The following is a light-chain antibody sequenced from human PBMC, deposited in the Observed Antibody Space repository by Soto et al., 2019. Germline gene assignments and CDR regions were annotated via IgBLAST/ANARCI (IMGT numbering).Light chain of an antibody. Sequence: AIQVTQSPSSLSASVGDRVTITCRTSQGIRSALGWYQQKPGTAPKLLIYHASTLESGVPSRFSGSGSGTEFTLTISSLQPEDFATYYCQQFNSYPLTFGGGTKVDI. CDR3: QQFNSYPLT. CDR2: HAS. J-gene: IGKJ4*01. V-gene: IGKV1-13*02. CDR1: QGIRSA.